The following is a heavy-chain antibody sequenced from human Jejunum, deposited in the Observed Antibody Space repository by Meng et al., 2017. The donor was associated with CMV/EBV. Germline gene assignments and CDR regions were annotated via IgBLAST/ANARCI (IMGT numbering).Heavy chain of an antibody. CDR1: DSISSINDY. V-gene: IGHV4-39*07. CDR2: IYYNGST. D-gene: IGHD5-24*01. Sequence: DSISSINDYWSWIRQPPGKGLEWIGSIYYNGSTYYNPSLKSRVLISVDTSKNQFSLKVTSVTAADTAIYYCARESLRDGYKTVDSWGQGTLVTVSS. J-gene: IGHJ4*02. CDR3: ARESLRDGYKTVDS.